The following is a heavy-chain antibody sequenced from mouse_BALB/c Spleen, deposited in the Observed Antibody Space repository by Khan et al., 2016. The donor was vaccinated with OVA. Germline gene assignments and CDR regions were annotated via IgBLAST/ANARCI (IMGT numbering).Heavy chain of an antibody. J-gene: IGHJ3*01. V-gene: IGHV1-9*01. CDR3: ASGNYYGSTSWFGY. CDR2: ILPGSGST. Sequence: QVQLQQSGAELMKPGASVKISCKATGYTFSSYWIEWVKQRPGHGLEWIAEILPGSGSTNYNEKFKGKATFTADNSSNTAYMQISSLTSEDSAVNYCASGNYYGSTSWFGYWGQGTLVTVSA. CDR1: GYTFSSYW. D-gene: IGHD1-1*01.